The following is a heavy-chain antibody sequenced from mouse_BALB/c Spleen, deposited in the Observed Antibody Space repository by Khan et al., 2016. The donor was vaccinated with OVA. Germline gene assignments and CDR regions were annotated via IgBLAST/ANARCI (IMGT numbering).Heavy chain of an antibody. J-gene: IGHJ2*01. V-gene: IGHV2-9*02. CDR2: IWAGGST. CDR1: GFSLTSYG. CDR3: ARLEDI. D-gene: IGHD1-3*01. Sequence: QVQLKESGPVLVAPPQSLSITCTVSGFSLTSYGVHWVCQPPGKGLEWLGVIWAGGSTHYNSALMSRLSISKDNSKSQVFSKMNSLQSDDTAMYYCARLEDIWGQGTTLTVSS.